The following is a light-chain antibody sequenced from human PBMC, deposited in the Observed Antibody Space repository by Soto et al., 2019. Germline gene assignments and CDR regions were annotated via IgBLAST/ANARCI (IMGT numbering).Light chain of an antibody. CDR3: QQRSNLLT. CDR1: QSVSSY. CDR2: EAS. V-gene: IGKV3-11*01. J-gene: IGKJ4*01. Sequence: EIVLTQSPATLSLSPGERATLSCRASQSVSSYLAWYQQKPGQAPRLLIYEASNRATGIPARFSGSGSGTDFTLTISSLEPEDFAVYYCQQRSNLLTFGGGTKVELK.